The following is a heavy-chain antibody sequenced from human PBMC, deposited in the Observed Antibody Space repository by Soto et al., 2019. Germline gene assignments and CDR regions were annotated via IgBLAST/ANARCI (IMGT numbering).Heavy chain of an antibody. V-gene: IGHV4-34*01. CDR3: ARVRSIAALNYYYYYGMDV. CDR1: GGSFSGYY. Sequence: TLSLTCAVYGGSFSGYYWSWIRQPPGKGLEWIGEINHSGSTNYNPSLKSRVTISVDTSKNQFSLKLSSVTAADTAVYYCARVRSIAALNYYYYYGMDVWGQGTTVTVSS. D-gene: IGHD6-6*01. CDR2: INHSGST. J-gene: IGHJ6*02.